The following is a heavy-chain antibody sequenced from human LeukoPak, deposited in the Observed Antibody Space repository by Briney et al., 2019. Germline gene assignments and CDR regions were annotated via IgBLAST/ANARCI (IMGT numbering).Heavy chain of an antibody. V-gene: IGHV3-74*01. CDR3: GRGVVGLF. Sequence: PGGSLRLSCAASGFTFSTCWMHWVRQAPGKGLVWVSRITSDGSGTTYADSVKGRFTISRDNAKNTLYLQMNSLRAEDTAVYYCGRGVVGLFGGQGTLVTVSS. J-gene: IGHJ4*02. CDR1: GFTFSTCW. CDR2: ITSDGSGT. D-gene: IGHD3-3*01.